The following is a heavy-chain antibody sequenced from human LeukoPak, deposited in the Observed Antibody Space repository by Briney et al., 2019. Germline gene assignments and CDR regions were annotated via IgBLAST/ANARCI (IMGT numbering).Heavy chain of an antibody. D-gene: IGHD6-25*01. CDR1: GFTFSSYE. J-gene: IGHJ4*02. CDR2: ISSSGSTI. CDR3: ARAAAYQSGDY. V-gene: IGHV3-48*03. Sequence: GGSLRLSCAASGFTFSSYEMNWVRQAPGKGLEWVSYISSSGSTIYYADSVKGRFTISRDNAKNSLYPQMNSLRAEDTAVYYCARAAAYQSGDYWGQGTLVTVSS.